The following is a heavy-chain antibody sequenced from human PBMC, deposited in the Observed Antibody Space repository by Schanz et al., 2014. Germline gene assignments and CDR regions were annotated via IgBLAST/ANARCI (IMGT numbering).Heavy chain of an antibody. D-gene: IGHD2-15*01. CDR1: GFTFSAYA. Sequence: EVQLLESGGGLVQPGGSLRLSCAASGFTFSAYAMTWVRQIPGKGLEWVSAISASGGTTYYADSVKGRFTISRDNSKNTLYLQMNSLRAEDTAVYYCAKTPREYCNYDNCPNWFDSWGQGTLVTVFS. J-gene: IGHJ5*01. CDR2: ISASGGTT. CDR3: AKTPREYCNYDNCPNWFDS. V-gene: IGHV3-23*01.